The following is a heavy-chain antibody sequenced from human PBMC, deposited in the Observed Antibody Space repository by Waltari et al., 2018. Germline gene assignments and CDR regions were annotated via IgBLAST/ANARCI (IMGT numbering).Heavy chain of an antibody. CDR2: ITYDGKHK. Sequence: QVQLVESGGGVVQPGRSLRLSCAASGFTFSSYGMHWVRQAPGKGLEWVAVITYDGKHKDYADAVKGRFTISRDNSKNTVYLQMNILRLQDTAVYYCASDPSRLSTPGGYFDNWGQGTLVTVSS. CDR3: ASDPSRLSTPGGYFDN. V-gene: IGHV3-30*03. CDR1: GFTFSSYG. J-gene: IGHJ4*02. D-gene: IGHD2-8*02.